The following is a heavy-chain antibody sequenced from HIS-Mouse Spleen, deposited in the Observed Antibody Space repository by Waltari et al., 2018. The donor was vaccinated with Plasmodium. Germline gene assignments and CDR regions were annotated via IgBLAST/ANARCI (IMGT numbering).Heavy chain of an antibody. CDR2: INPILGIA. CDR1: GGTFSSYA. J-gene: IGHJ4*02. D-gene: IGHD5-12*01. CDR3: ASGDGYNYY. Sequence: QVQLVQSGAEVKKPGSSVKVSCKASGGTFSSYAISGVRQAPGQGLEWMGRINPILGIANYAQKFQGRVTITADKSTSTAYMELSSLRSEDTAVYYCASGDGYNYYWGQGTLVTVSS. V-gene: IGHV1-69*04.